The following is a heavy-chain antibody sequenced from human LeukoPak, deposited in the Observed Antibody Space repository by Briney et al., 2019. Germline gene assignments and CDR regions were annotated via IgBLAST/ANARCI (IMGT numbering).Heavy chain of an antibody. J-gene: IGHJ1*01. Sequence: GSLRLSCAASGFTFSRYAMHWVRQAPGKGLEYVSAITSNGGSTYYANSVKGRFTISRDNSKNTLYLQLGSMRAEDMAMYYCATATGSQYAESFQHWGQGTLVTVSS. CDR2: ITSNGGST. V-gene: IGHV3-64*01. CDR3: ATATGSQYAESFQH. CDR1: GFTFSRYA. D-gene: IGHD2-15*01.